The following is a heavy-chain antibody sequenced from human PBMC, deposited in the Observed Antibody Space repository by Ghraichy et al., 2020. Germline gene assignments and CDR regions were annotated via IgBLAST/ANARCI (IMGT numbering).Heavy chain of an antibody. Sequence: GSLNISCAASGFTFSSYWMHWVRQVPGKGLVWVSRIHTDGSSTSYADSVKGRFTISRDNAKNSLYLQMNSLRAEDTAVYYCAKGGARPLDYWGQGTLVTVSS. CDR3: AKGGARPLDY. CDR2: IHTDGSST. CDR1: GFTFSSYW. J-gene: IGHJ4*02. V-gene: IGHV3-74*01. D-gene: IGHD3-16*01.